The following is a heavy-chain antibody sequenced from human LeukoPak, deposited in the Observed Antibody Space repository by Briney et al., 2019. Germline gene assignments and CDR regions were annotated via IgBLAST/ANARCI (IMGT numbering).Heavy chain of an antibody. D-gene: IGHD1-26*01. CDR2: IIPILGKA. CDR3: AREDSGSYFHYYGMDV. J-gene: IGHJ6*02. Sequence: SVKVSCKASGGTFSSYAISWVRQAPGQGLEWMGRIIPILGKANYAQKFQGRVTITADKSTSTAYMELSSLRSEDTAVYYCAREDSGSYFHYYGMDVWGQGTTVTVSS. V-gene: IGHV1-69*04. CDR1: GGTFSSYA.